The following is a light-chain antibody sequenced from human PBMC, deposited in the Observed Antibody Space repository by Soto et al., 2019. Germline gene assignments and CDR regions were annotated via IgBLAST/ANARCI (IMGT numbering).Light chain of an antibody. J-gene: IGKJ5*01. Sequence: DIQMTQSPSSLSASVGDRFSITCRASETISSHLNWYQQKAGKAPTLLVYAASSLQSGVPSRFTGSGSGTDFTLTISSLQPEDFATYFCQQSYSTPITFGQGTRLEIK. CDR3: QQSYSTPIT. CDR2: AAS. CDR1: ETISSH. V-gene: IGKV1-39*01.